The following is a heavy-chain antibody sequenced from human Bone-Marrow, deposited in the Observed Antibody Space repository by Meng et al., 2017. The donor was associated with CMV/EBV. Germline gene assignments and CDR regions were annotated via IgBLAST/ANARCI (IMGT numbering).Heavy chain of an antibody. Sequence: SVKVSCKASGYTFTSYHIHWVRQAPGQGLECMGRIIPILGIANYAQKFQGRVTITADKSTSTAYMELSSLRSEDTAVYYCASPPSNHAFDIWGQGTMVTVSS. CDR3: ASPPSNHAFDI. J-gene: IGHJ3*02. V-gene: IGHV1-69*02. CDR1: GYTFTSYH. CDR2: IIPILGIA. D-gene: IGHD1-14*01.